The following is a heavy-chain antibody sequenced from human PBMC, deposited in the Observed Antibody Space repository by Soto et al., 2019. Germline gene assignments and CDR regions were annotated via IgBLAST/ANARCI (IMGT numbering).Heavy chain of an antibody. CDR2: IIPIFGTA. Sequence: QVQLVQSGAEVKKPGSSVKVSCKASGGTFSSYAISWVRQAPGQGLEWMGGIIPIFGTANYAQKFQGRVTITADESTSTAYMELSSLRSEDTAVYYCAREGDCGGDCYEDDPPHDAFDIWGQGTMVTVSS. CDR1: GGTFSSYA. CDR3: AREGDCGGDCYEDDPPHDAFDI. V-gene: IGHV1-69*01. D-gene: IGHD2-21*02. J-gene: IGHJ3*02.